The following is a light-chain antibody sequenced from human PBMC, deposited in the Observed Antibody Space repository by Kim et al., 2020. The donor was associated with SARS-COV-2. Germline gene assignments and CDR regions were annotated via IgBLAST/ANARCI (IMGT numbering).Light chain of an antibody. J-gene: IGLJ2*01. CDR3: QAWDSSTVV. V-gene: IGLV3-1*01. CDR1: KLGDKY. Sequence: VSPGQTASITCSGDKLGDKYACWYQQKPGQSPVLVIYQDRKRPSGIPERFSGSNSGNTATLTISGTQAMDEADYYCQAWDSSTVVFGGGTQLTVL. CDR2: QDR.